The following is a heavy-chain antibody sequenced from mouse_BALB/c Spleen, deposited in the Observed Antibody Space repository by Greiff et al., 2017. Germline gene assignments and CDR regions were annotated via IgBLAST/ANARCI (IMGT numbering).Heavy chain of an antibody. CDR2: ISSGGGST. CDR1: GFAFSSYD. V-gene: IGHV5-12-1*01. Sequence: EVKVVESGGGLVKPGGSLKLSCAASGFAFSSYDMSWVRQTPEKRLEWVAYISSGGGSTYYPDTVKGRFTISRDNAKNTLYLQMSSLKSEDTAMYYCARHPFTTATDYWGQGTTLTVSS. D-gene: IGHD1-2*01. J-gene: IGHJ2*01. CDR3: ARHPFTTATDY.